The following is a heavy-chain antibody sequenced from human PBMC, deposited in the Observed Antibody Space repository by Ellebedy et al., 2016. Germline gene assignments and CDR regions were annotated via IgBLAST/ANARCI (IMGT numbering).Heavy chain of an antibody. Sequence: ASVKVSXXASGYTFTGYYMHWVRQAPGQGLEWMGWFNPNSGGTKYAQKFQGRVTMTRDTSISTAYMELSGLRSDDTAVYYCARDRFSSGWQFDYWGQGTLVTVSS. J-gene: IGHJ4*02. CDR1: GYTFTGYY. V-gene: IGHV1-2*02. CDR2: FNPNSGGT. D-gene: IGHD6-19*01. CDR3: ARDRFSSGWQFDY.